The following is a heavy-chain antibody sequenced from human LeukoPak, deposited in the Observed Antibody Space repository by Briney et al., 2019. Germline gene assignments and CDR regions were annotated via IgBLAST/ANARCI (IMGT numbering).Heavy chain of an antibody. CDR2: IYQSGST. Sequence: SETLSLTCTVSGYSISSRYFWGWIRQPPGKGLEWIGSIYQSGSTYYNPSLKSRVTISVDTSKDKFTVKLTSVTAADTAVYFCARQSAYNPYYAFDSWGQGTLVTVSS. CDR3: ARQSAYNPYYAFDS. V-gene: IGHV4-38-2*02. CDR1: GYSISSRYF. D-gene: IGHD3-3*01. J-gene: IGHJ4*02.